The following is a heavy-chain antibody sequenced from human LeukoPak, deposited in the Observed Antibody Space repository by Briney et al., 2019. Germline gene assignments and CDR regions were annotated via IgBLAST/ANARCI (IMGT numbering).Heavy chain of an antibody. J-gene: IGHJ3*02. Sequence: ASVKVSCKASGYTFTGYYMHWVRQAPGQGLEWMGSINPNSGGTNYAQKFQGRVTMTRDTSISTAYMELSRLRSDDTAVYYCATEMATRNAFDIWGQGTMVTVSS. CDR1: GYTFTGYY. D-gene: IGHD5-24*01. CDR3: ATEMATRNAFDI. CDR2: INPNSGGT. V-gene: IGHV1-2*02.